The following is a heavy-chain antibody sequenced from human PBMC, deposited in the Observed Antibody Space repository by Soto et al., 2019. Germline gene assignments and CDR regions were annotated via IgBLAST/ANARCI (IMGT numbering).Heavy chain of an antibody. V-gene: IGHV3-30-3*01. Sequence: GGSLRLSCAASGFTFSTHAMHWVRQAPGKGLEWVAVISYDGSNKQYTDSVKGRFTISRDNSKNTLYLQMNSLRAEDTAVYYCAKDRFTMIVVVSDLFDYWGQGTLVTVSS. CDR3: AKDRFTMIVVVSDLFDY. CDR1: GFTFSTHA. J-gene: IGHJ4*02. D-gene: IGHD3-22*01. CDR2: ISYDGSNK.